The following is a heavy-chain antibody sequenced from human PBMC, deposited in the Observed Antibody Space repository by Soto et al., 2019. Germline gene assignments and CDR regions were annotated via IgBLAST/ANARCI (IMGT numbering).Heavy chain of an antibody. Sequence: QVQLVESGGGVVQPGRSLRLSCAASGFTFSSYGMHWVRQAPGKGLEWVAVIWYDGSNKYYADSVKGRFTISRDNSKNTLYLQMNSLRAEDTAVYYCARNYDFWSGYDIAEYYYYGMDVWGQGTTVTVSS. CDR2: IWYDGSNK. V-gene: IGHV3-33*01. CDR3: ARNYDFWSGYDIAEYYYYGMDV. D-gene: IGHD3-3*01. J-gene: IGHJ6*02. CDR1: GFTFSSYG.